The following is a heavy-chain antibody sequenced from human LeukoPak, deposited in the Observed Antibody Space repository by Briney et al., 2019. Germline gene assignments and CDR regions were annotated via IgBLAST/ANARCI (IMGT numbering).Heavy chain of an antibody. CDR3: ARDRGRYCEEGTLYYYYYYGMDV. D-gene: IGHD3-9*01. CDR1: GYTFTGYY. J-gene: IGHJ6*02. Sequence: GASVTVSCKASGYTFTGYYMHWVRQAPGQGLEWMGGINPNSGGTNNAQKFQGRVTMTRDTSISTAYMELSRLRSDDTAVYYCARDRGRYCEEGTLYYYYYYGMDVWGQGTTVTVSS. CDR2: INPNSGGT. V-gene: IGHV1-2*02.